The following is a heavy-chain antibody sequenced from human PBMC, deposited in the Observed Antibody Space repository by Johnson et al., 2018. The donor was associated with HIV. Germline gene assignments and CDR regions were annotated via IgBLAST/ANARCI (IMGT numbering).Heavy chain of an antibody. CDR3: AKDMRSRSSSPRGPFDI. CDR1: GFTVSSSY. CDR2: ISWKSISL. J-gene: IGHJ3*02. D-gene: IGHD6-13*01. Sequence: VLLVESGGGLVQPGGSLRLSCAASGFTVSSSYMSWVRQAPGKGLEWVSGISWKSISLAYADSVKGRFTISRDDAMNYLYLEMNSLRTEDTALYYWAKDMRSRSSSPRGPFDIWGQGTMVTGSS. V-gene: IGHV3-9*01.